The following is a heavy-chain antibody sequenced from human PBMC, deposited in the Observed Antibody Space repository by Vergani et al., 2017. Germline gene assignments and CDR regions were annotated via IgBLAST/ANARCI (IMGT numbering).Heavy chain of an antibody. CDR2: IYSSGST. Sequence: QVQLQESGPGLVKPSQTLSLTCTVSGGSISSGSYYWSWIRQPAGKGLEWIGRIYSSGSTNYNPALKSRVTISVDTSKNQFSLKLSSVTAADTAVHYCAREQDCSSTSGYGIWGQGTMVTVSS. V-gene: IGHV4-61*02. J-gene: IGHJ3*02. CDR1: GGSISSGSYY. D-gene: IGHD2-2*01. CDR3: AREQDCSSTSGYGI.